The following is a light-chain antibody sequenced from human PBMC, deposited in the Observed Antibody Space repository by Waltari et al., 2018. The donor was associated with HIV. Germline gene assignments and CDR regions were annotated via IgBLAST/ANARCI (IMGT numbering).Light chain of an antibody. J-gene: IGLJ1*01. V-gene: IGLV1-47*01. CDR3: VGWDASLSAYV. Sequence: QSVLTQPPSASGTPGQRVTISCSGSSSNIGNDNVYWYQQPPGTAPKLPIYKNYQRPSGVPDRFAGSKSGTSASLAISGLRSEDEADYYCVGWDASLSAYVFGTGTKVTIL. CDR1: SSNIGNDN. CDR2: KNY.